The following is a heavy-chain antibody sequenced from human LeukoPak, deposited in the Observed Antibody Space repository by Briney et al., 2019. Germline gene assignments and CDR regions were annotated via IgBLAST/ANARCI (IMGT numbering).Heavy chain of an antibody. CDR1: GFTFSSYS. J-gene: IGHJ6*02. Sequence: GGSLRLSCAASGFTFSSYSMNWVRQAPGKGLEWVSSISSSSSYIYYADSVKGRFTISRENAKNSLYLQMNSLRAEDTAVYYCARAQRLGYCSSTSCWRGDYYGMDVWGQGTTVTVSS. CDR2: ISSSSSYI. V-gene: IGHV3-21*04. D-gene: IGHD2-2*01. CDR3: ARAQRLGYCSSTSCWRGDYYGMDV.